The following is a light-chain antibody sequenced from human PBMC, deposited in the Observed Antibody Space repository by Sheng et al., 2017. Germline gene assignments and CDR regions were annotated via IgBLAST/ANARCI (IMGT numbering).Light chain of an antibody. CDR1: TGAVTSGHY. Sequence: QAVVTQEPSLTVSPGGTVTLTCGSTTGAVTSGHYPYWFQQKPGQAPRTLIYDTSNKHSWTPARFLRLPPWGRKTALDPFRVAQPEDEAEYYCLLPNSDAHVFGGGTKLTVL. CDR3: LLPNSDAHV. CDR2: DTS. J-gene: IGLJ3*02. V-gene: IGLV7-46*01.